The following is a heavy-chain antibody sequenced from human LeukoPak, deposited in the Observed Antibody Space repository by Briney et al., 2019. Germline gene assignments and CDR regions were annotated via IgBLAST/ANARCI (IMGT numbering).Heavy chain of an antibody. J-gene: IGHJ6*02. V-gene: IGHV4-34*01. CDR2: INHSGST. D-gene: IGHD3-3*01. CDR3: ARGPNYDFWSGHNYYYGMDV. CDR1: GGSCSGYY. Sequence: SETLSLTCAVYGGSCSGYYWSWIRQPPGKGREWIGEINHSGSTNYNPSLKSRVTISVDTSKNQFSLKLSSVTAADTAVYYCARGPNYDFWSGHNYYYGMDVWGQGTTVTVSS.